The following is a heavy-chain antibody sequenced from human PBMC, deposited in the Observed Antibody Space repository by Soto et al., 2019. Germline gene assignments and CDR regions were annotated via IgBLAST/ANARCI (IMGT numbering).Heavy chain of an antibody. J-gene: IGHJ6*02. CDR1: GFTVSSNY. CDR2: IYSGGST. V-gene: IGHV3-53*01. D-gene: IGHD6-19*01. CDR3: ARDLYSSGRNEDYYYGMDV. Sequence: EVQLVESGGGLIQPGGSLRLSCAASGFTVSSNYMSWVRQAPGKGLEWVSVIYSGGSTYYADSVKGRFTISRDNSKNTLYLQMNSLRAEDTAVYYCARDLYSSGRNEDYYYGMDVWGQGTTVTVSS.